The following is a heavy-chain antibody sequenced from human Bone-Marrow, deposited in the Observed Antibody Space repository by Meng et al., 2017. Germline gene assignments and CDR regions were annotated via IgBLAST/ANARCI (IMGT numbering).Heavy chain of an antibody. D-gene: IGHD5-18*01. CDR2: IWYDGSNK. J-gene: IGHJ6*02. Sequence: GGSLRLSCAASGFTFSSYGMHWVRQAPGKGLEWVAVIWYDGSNKYYADSVKGRFTISRDNSKNTLYLQMNSLRGEDTAVYYCAKVDRAMAIYYYYGMDVWGQGTTVTVSS. V-gene: IGHV3-33*06. CDR1: GFTFSSYG. CDR3: AKVDRAMAIYYYYGMDV.